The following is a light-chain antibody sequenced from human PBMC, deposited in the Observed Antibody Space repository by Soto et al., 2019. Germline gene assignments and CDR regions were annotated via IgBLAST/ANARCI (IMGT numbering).Light chain of an antibody. CDR2: SNN. CDR1: SSNIGSHS. V-gene: IGLV1-44*01. Sequence: QSVLTQPPSASGTPGQRVIISCSGGSSNIGSHSVNWYQQVPGSAPRLLIYSNNHRPSGVPDRFSGSKSDTSASLAINGLQSEDEADYYCAVWDDSLSGRVFGIGTKLTVL. CDR3: AVWDDSLSGRV. J-gene: IGLJ1*01.